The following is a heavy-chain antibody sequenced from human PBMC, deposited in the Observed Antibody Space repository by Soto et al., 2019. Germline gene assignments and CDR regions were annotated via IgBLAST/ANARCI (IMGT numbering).Heavy chain of an antibody. J-gene: IGHJ4*02. Sequence: PSETLSLTCTVSGGSISGYYWSWIRQPPGKGLEWIGYIYYSGSTNYIPSLKSRFTISVDTSKKQFSLKLNSVTAADTAVYYCAGTIAASGDPFDYWGQGTLVTVSS. D-gene: IGHD6-13*01. V-gene: IGHV4-59*01. CDR2: IYYSGST. CDR1: GGSISGYY. CDR3: AGTIAASGDPFDY.